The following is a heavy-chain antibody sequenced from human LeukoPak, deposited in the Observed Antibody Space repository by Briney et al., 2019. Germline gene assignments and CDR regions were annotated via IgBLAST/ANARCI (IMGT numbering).Heavy chain of an antibody. CDR3: ARDLLLTTVTPFDY. CDR2: IRYDGSNK. J-gene: IGHJ4*02. CDR1: GFTFSSYG. Sequence: PGGSLRLSCAASGFTFSSYGMHWVRQAPGKGLEWVAFIRYDGSNKYYADSVKGRFTISRDDAKNSLYLQMNSLRAEDTAVYYCARDLLLTTVTPFDYWGQGTLVTVSS. D-gene: IGHD4-17*01. V-gene: IGHV3-30*02.